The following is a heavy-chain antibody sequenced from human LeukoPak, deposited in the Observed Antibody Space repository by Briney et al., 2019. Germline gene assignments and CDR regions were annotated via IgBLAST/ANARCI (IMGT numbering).Heavy chain of an antibody. J-gene: IGHJ4*02. CDR2: ISYDGSNE. D-gene: IGHD1-14*01. CDR3: ARGDAGNFDY. V-gene: IGHV3-30-3*01. CDR1: GFTFSSYA. Sequence: GSLRLSCAASGFTFSSYAMHWVRQAPGKGLEWVTVISYDGSNEYYADSVKGRFTISRDNSKNTLYLQMNSLRPDDTAVYYCARGDAGNFDYWGQGTLVTVSS.